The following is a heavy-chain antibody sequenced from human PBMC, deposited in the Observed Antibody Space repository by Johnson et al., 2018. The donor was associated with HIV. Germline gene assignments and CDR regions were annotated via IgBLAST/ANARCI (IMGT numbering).Heavy chain of an antibody. D-gene: IGHD6-13*01. Sequence: QEKLVESGGGVVQPGGSLRLSCAASGFTFSSYGMHWVRQAPGKGLEWVAFIRYDGSNKYYADSVKGRFTISRDNSKNTLYLQMNSLRAEDTAVYYCARVKQQVVRVGSDAFDIWGQGTMVTVSS. J-gene: IGHJ3*02. V-gene: IGHV3-30*02. CDR3: ARVKQQVVRVGSDAFDI. CDR2: IRYDGSNK. CDR1: GFTFSSYG.